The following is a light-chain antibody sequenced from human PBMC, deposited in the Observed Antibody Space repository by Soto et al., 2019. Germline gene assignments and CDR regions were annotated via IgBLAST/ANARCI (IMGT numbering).Light chain of an antibody. CDR3: QQYNQWPRT. CDR2: GAS. J-gene: IGKJ1*01. V-gene: IGKV3-15*01. Sequence: EIVMTQSPATLSVSPGERATLSCRASQRVSDNLAWYQQKPGQAPRPLISGASTRATGIPASFSGSRSGTEFTLTISSLQSEDYAVYYCQQYNQWPRTFGQGTKVEIK. CDR1: QRVSDN.